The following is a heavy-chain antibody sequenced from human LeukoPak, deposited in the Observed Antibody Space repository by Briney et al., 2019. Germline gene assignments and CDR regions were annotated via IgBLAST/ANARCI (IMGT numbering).Heavy chain of an antibody. CDR2: IRGSGGNT. D-gene: IGHD3-22*01. CDR3: AKDYYASSIFSAPHLFAC. V-gene: IGHV3-23*01. J-gene: IGHJ4*02. CDR1: GFTFSSHA. Sequence: GGSLRLSCAASGFTFSSHAMTWVRQASGKGLEWVSSIRGSGGNTYYADSVKGRFTISRDNFQNTLYLQMNSLRAEDTAVYYCAKDYYASSIFSAPHLFACWGQGTLVTVSS.